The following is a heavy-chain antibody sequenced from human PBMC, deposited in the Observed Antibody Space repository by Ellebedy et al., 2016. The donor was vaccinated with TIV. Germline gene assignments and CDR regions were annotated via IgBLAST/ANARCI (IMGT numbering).Heavy chain of an antibody. Sequence: ASVKVSCXASGYIFTSYYMHWVRQAPGQGLEWMGIINPSGGSTSYAQKFQGRVTMTRDTSTSTVYMELSSLRSEDTAVYYCARDQGSSWGYYYGMDVWGQGTTVTVSS. V-gene: IGHV1-46*01. CDR3: ARDQGSSWGYYYGMDV. D-gene: IGHD6-13*01. CDR2: INPSGGST. J-gene: IGHJ6*02. CDR1: GYIFTSYY.